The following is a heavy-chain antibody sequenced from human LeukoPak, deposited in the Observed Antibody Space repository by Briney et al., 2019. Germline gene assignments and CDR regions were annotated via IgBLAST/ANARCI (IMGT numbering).Heavy chain of an antibody. CDR1: GGSFSGYY. Sequence: SETLSLTCAVYGGSFSGYYWSWIRRPPGKGLEWIGEINHSGSTNYNPSLKSRVTISVDTSKNQFSLKLSSVTAADTAVYYCARHDLQLWSYFDYWGQGTLVTVSS. CDR3: ARHDLQLWSYFDY. CDR2: INHSGST. V-gene: IGHV4-34*01. J-gene: IGHJ4*02. D-gene: IGHD5-18*01.